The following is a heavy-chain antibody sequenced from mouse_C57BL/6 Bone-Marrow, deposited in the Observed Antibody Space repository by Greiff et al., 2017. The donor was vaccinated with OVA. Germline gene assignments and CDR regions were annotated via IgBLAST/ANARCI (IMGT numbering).Heavy chain of an antibody. CDR2: ISDGGSYT. CDR3: ARGGHGNYLFDY. V-gene: IGHV5-4*03. CDR1: GFTFSSYA. J-gene: IGHJ2*01. D-gene: IGHD2-1*01. Sequence: EVKLMESGGGLVKPGGSLKLSCAASGFTFSSYAMSWVRQTPEKRLEWVATISDGGSYTYYPDNVKGRFTISRDNAKNNLYLQMSHLKSEDTAMYYCARGGHGNYLFDYWGQGTTLTVSS.